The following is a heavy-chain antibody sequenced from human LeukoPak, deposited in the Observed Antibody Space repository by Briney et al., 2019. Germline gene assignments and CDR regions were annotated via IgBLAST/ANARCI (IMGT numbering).Heavy chain of an antibody. CDR3: ARGRPSDY. J-gene: IGHJ4*02. CDR1: GYTFTGYY. CDR2: ISAYNGDT. Sequence: ASVKVSCKASGYTFTGYYLHWVRQAPGQGLEWMGRISAYNGDTNYAHNLQGRVTTTTDTSTSTAYMELRSLRSDDTAVYYCARGRPSDYWGQGTPVTVSS. V-gene: IGHV1-18*04.